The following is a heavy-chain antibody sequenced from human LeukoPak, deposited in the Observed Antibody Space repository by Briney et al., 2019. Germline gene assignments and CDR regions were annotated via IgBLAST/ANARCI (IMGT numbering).Heavy chain of an antibody. V-gene: IGHV3-30*19. CDR2: ISYDGSNK. CDR1: GFTFSSYG. J-gene: IGHJ4*02. Sequence: GGSLRLSCAASGFTFSSYGMHWVRQAPGKGLEWVAVISYDGSNKYYADSVKGRFTISRDNSKNTLYLQMNSLRAEDTAVYYCARGDYDILTGNENCGLDYWGQGTLVTVSS. CDR3: ARGDYDILTGNENCGLDY. D-gene: IGHD3-9*01.